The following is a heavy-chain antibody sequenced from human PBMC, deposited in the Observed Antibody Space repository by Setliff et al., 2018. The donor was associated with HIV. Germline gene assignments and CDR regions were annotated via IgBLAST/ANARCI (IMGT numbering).Heavy chain of an antibody. V-gene: IGHV3-33*08. CDR2: LWRDEVGE. J-gene: IGHJ4*02. CDR1: GFSIENFD. Sequence: GGSLRLSCTVVGFSIENFDMHWVRQAPGKGLEWVSLLWRDEVGEYYADSVKGRFSISRDNSKNTLYMEMSRLRAEDTAVYYCARGRQAPDHVSCGGDCPTLDYFDFWGRGTLVTVSS. D-gene: IGHD2-21*02. CDR3: ARGRQAPDHVSCGGDCPTLDYFDF.